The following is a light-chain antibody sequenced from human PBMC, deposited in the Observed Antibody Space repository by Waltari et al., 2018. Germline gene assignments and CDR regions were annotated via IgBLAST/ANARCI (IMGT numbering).Light chain of an antibody. CDR3: NSYTSSSILEVV. Sequence: QSAMTQPASVSGSPGQSITISCTGTSSDVGRYKYVSWYQQHPGKAPKLIIYDVSNRPSGVSNRFSGSKSGNTASLTISGLQAEDEADYYCNSYTSSSILEVVFGGGTKLTVL. V-gene: IGLV2-14*03. CDR2: DVS. J-gene: IGLJ2*01. CDR1: SSDVGRYKY.